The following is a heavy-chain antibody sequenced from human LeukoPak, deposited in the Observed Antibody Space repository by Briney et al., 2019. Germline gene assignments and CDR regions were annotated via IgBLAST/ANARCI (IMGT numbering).Heavy chain of an antibody. Sequence: SETLSLTCTVSGGSISSYYWSWIRQPAGKGLEWIGRLYTSGSTNYNRSLKSRVTMSVDTSKNQFSLKLSSVTAADTAVYYCAREGCYSNYVGDGFGEFDYWGQGTLVTVSS. D-gene: IGHD4-11*01. CDR3: AREGCYSNYVGDGFGEFDY. CDR1: GGSISSYY. CDR2: LYTSGST. J-gene: IGHJ4*02. V-gene: IGHV4-4*07.